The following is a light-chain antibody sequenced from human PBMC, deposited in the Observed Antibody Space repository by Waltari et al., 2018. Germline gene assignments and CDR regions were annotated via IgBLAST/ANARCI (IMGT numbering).Light chain of an antibody. J-gene: IGLJ3*02. CDR1: SSDVGANNF. V-gene: IGLV2-11*01. Sequence: QSALTQPRSVSGSPGQSVTISCTGTSSDVGANNFVSWYQHHPDKAPKLIIYDIKKRPAGVPVRISGSKSGNTASLTISGLQAEDEADYYCCSCVGRNIYWVFGGGTKLTVL. CDR2: DIK. CDR3: CSCVGRNIYWV.